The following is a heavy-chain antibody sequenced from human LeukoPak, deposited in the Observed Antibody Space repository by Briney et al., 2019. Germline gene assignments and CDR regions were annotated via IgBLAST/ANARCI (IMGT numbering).Heavy chain of an antibody. D-gene: IGHD6-13*01. CDR1: GGSISSSSYY. V-gene: IGHV4-61*05. Sequence: PSETLSLTCTVSGGSISSSSYYWGWIRQPPGKGLEWIGYIYYSGSTNYNPSLKSRVTISVDTSKNQFSLKLNSVTAADTALYYCARSRGYFDYWGQGTLVTVSS. CDR3: ARSRGYFDY. J-gene: IGHJ4*02. CDR2: IYYSGST.